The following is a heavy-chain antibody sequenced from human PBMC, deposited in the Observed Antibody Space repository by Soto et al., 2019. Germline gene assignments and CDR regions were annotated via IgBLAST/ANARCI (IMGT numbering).Heavy chain of an antibody. CDR2: IFYSGTT. D-gene: IGHD3-10*01. Sequence: QVQLQESGPGLVKPSQTLSLTCTVSSGSISSGNYYWTWIRQPPGKGLEWIGNIFYSGTTYYNPSLKSRVTISVDTSKNQFSLKVDSVSAADTAVYYCARESGWFGEVNYYYNGMDVWGQGIMVTVSS. J-gene: IGHJ6*02. V-gene: IGHV4-30-4*01. CDR3: ARESGWFGEVNYYYNGMDV. CDR1: SGSISSGNYY.